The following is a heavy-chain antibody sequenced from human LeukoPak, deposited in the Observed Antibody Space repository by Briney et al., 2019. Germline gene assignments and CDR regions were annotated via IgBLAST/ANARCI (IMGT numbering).Heavy chain of an antibody. V-gene: IGHV3-7*01. D-gene: IGHD3-10*01. CDR2: INQDESEK. CDR1: GFTLSRYW. CDR3: ARARGFFDY. J-gene: IGHJ4*02. Sequence: GGSVRLSCVASGFTLSRYWMSWVRQAPGTGLEWVGNINQDESEKYYVDTVKGRFTISRDNAENSLYLQMNSLRAEDTAVYYCARARGFFDYWGQGTLVTVTS.